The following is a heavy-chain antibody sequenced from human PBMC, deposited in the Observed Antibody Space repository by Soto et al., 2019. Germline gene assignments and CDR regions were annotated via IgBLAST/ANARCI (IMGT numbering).Heavy chain of an antibody. CDR3: ASLVVVAAFEYFQH. J-gene: IGHJ1*01. Sequence: QVQLVQSGAEVKKPGSSVKVSCKASGGTFSSYAISWVRQAPGQGLEWMGGIIPIFGTANYAQKFQGRVTITADKSTSTAYMELSSLRSKDTAVYYCASLVVVAAFEYFQHWGQGTLVTVSS. CDR2: IIPIFGTA. D-gene: IGHD2-15*01. V-gene: IGHV1-69*06. CDR1: GGTFSSYA.